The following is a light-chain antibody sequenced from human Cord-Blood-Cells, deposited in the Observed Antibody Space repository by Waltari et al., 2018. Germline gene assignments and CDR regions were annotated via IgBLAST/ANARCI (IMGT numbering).Light chain of an antibody. J-gene: IGKJ4*01. CDR3: QQYGSSPPLT. Sequence: EIVLTQSPGTLSLYPGERATLSCRASQSVSSSYLAWYQQKPGQAPRLLIYGASRRATGIPDRFSGSGSGTDFTLTISRLEPEDFAVYYCQQYGSSPPLTFGGGTKVEIK. CDR2: GAS. V-gene: IGKV3-20*01. CDR1: QSVSSSY.